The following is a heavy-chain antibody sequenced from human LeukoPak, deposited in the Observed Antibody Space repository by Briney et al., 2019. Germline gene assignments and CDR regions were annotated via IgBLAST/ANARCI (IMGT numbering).Heavy chain of an antibody. CDR1: GGTFSSYT. CDR2: IIPILGIA. J-gene: IGHJ6*02. V-gene: IGHV1-69*02. D-gene: IGHD4-17*01. Sequence: SVKVSCKASGGTFSSYTISWVRQAPGQGLEWMGRIIPILGIANYAQKFQGRVTITADKSTSTAYMELSSLRSEDTAVYYWARKLGDYKTGDYYYGMDVWGQGTTVTVSS. CDR3: ARKLGDYKTGDYYYGMDV.